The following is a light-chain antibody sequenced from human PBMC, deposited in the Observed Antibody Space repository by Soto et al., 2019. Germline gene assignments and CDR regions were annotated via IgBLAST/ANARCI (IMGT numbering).Light chain of an antibody. J-gene: IGLJ2*01. CDR3: ISYAGSNNLNV. CDR2: EVS. CDR1: SSDVGGYKY. Sequence: QSVLTQPPSASGSPGQSVTISCTGTSSDVGGYKYVSWYQQHPGKAPKLMIYEVSQRPSGVPDRFSGSKSGNTASLTVSGLQADDEADYYCISYAGSNNLNVFGGGTKVTVL. V-gene: IGLV2-8*01.